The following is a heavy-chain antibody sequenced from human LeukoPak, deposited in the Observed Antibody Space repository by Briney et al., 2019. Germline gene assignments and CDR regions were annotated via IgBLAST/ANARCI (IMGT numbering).Heavy chain of an antibody. CDR1: GGSISDYY. CDR2: IHSSGST. J-gene: IGHJ4*02. CDR3: AGGRPDCTNGVCPFDY. D-gene: IGHD2-8*01. Sequence: SETLSLTCTVSGGSISDYYWTWIRQPPGKGLEWIAYIHSSGSTNYNPSLKSRVIISVDTSRSQLSLKLSSVTAADTAVYYCAGGRPDCTNGVCPFDYWGQGTLVTVSS. V-gene: IGHV4-59*01.